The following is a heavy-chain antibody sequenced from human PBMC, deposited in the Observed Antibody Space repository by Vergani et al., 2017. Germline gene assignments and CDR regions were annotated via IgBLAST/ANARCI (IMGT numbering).Heavy chain of an antibody. V-gene: IGHV4-4*07. CDR1: GGSISSYY. J-gene: IGHJ5*02. CDR2: IYTSGST. D-gene: IGHD4-17*01. Sequence: QVQLQESGPGLVKPSETLSLTCTVSGGSISSYYWSWIRQPAGKGLEWIGRIYTSGSTNYNPSLKSRVTMSVDTSKKQFSLKLSSVTAADTAVYYCARGTTWGTVTTEWWFAPWGQGTLVTVYS. CDR3: ARGTTWGTVTTEWWFAP.